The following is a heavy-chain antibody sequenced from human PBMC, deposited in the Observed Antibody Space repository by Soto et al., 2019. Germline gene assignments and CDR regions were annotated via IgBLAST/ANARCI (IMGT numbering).Heavy chain of an antibody. CDR3: ARDKRRSYNSGWGDYYYYDYGMDV. Sequence: EVQLVESGGGLVQPGGSLRISCAASGFTFSSYWMSWVRQAPGKGLEGVANLKQDGSEKFYVDSVKGRFTISRDNAKNSPYLEMNSLRGEDRAVYFCARDKRRSYNSGWGDYYYYDYGMDVWCQGTTVTVSS. V-gene: IGHV3-7*01. J-gene: IGHJ6*02. CDR2: LKQDGSEK. CDR1: GFTFSSYW. D-gene: IGHD6-19*01.